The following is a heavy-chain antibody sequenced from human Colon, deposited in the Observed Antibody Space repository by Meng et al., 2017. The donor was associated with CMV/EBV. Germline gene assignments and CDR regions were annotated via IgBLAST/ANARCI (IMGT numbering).Heavy chain of an antibody. D-gene: IGHD3-10*01. V-gene: IGHV6-1*01. CDR2: TYYGSSRSNWYN. CDR1: GDSISTNSAA. J-gene: IGHJ6*02. CDR3: ARVLLWFGGRQYYGMDV. Sequence: SCAVSGDSISTNSAAWNWIRLSPTRGLEWLGRTYYGSSRSNWYNDYALSVKGRITISPDASKNQFSLQLNSVTPEDTAVYYCARVLLWFGGRQYYGMDVWGRGTTVTAP.